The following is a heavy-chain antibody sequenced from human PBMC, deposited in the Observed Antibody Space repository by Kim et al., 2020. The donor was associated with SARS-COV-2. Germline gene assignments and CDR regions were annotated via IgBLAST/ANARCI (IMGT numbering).Heavy chain of an antibody. CDR2: IYPGDSDT. Sequence: GESLKISCKGSGYSFTSYWIGWVHQMPGKGLEWMGIIYPGDSDTRYSPSFQGQVTISADKSISTAYLQWSSLKASDTAMYDCARLGANSGYDYNAFDIWGQGTMVTVSS. CDR1: GYSFTSYW. V-gene: IGHV5-51*07. J-gene: IGHJ3*02. D-gene: IGHD5-12*01. CDR3: ARLGANSGYDYNAFDI.